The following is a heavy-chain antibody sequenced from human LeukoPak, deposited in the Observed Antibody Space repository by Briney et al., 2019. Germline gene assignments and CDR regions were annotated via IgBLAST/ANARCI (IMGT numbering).Heavy chain of an antibody. CDR1: GFTFNSYA. J-gene: IGHJ4*02. D-gene: IGHD1-14*01. CDR2: ISGGGGST. CDR3: AIQQGGNPAY. V-gene: IGHV3-23*01. Sequence: GGSLRLSCAASGFTFNSYAMSWVRQAPGKGLEWVSGISGGGGSTYYADSVKGRFAISRDNAKNMLYLQVNSLRAEDTAVYYCAIQQGGNPAYWGQGTLVTVSS.